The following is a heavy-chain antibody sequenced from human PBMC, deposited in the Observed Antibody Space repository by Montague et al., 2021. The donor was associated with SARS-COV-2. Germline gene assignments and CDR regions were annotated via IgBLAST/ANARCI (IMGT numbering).Heavy chain of an antibody. Sequence: SLRLSCAAPGFPFSSYSMNWVRQAPGKGLEWVSSISSSSSYIYYTDSVKGRFTISRDNAKNSLYLQMNSLRAEDTAVYYCARARGIGNYYYGMDVWGQGTTLTVSS. CDR3: ARARGIGNYYYGMDV. V-gene: IGHV3-21*01. J-gene: IGHJ6*02. CDR1: GFPFSSYS. CDR2: ISSSSSYI. D-gene: IGHD2-21*01.